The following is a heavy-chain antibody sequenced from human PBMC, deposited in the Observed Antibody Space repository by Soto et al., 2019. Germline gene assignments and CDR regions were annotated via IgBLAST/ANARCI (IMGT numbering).Heavy chain of an antibody. Sequence: GGSLRLSCAASGFTFSSYAMHWVRQAPGKGLEWVAVISYDGSNKYYADSVKGRFTISRDNSKNTLYLQMNSLRAEDTAVYYCARYKSNYYYGMDVWGQGTTVTGSS. V-gene: IGHV3-30-3*01. CDR1: GFTFSSYA. D-gene: IGHD1-20*01. J-gene: IGHJ6*02. CDR2: ISYDGSNK. CDR3: ARYKSNYYYGMDV.